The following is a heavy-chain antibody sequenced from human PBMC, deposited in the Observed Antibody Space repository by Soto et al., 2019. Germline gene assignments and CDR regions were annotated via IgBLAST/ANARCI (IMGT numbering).Heavy chain of an antibody. J-gene: IGHJ1*01. CDR1: GYSFTSYW. CDR2: IYPGDSDT. Sequence: EVQLVQSGAEVKKPGESLKFSCKGSGYSFTSYWIGWVRQMPGKGLEWMGIIYPGDSDTRYSTSFQGQVTISADKSISTAYLPWSSLKASDTAMYYCARHLGYGDYVAAEYFQHWGQGTLVTVSS. CDR3: ARHLGYGDYVAAEYFQH. V-gene: IGHV5-51*01. D-gene: IGHD4-17*01.